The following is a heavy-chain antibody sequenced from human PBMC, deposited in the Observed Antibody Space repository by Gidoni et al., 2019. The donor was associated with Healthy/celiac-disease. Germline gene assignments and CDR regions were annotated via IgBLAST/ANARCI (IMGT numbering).Heavy chain of an antibody. CDR3: ARDQVAVAVNNIYWYFDL. Sequence: EVQLVESGGGLVQPGGSLRLSCAASGFPFSSYWMSWVRQAPGKGLEWVANIKQDGSEKYYVDSVKGRFTISRDNAKNSLYLQMNSLRAEDTAVYYCARDQVAVAVNNIYWYFDLWGRGTLVTVSS. J-gene: IGHJ2*01. V-gene: IGHV3-7*01. CDR1: GFPFSSYW. D-gene: IGHD6-19*01. CDR2: IKQDGSEK.